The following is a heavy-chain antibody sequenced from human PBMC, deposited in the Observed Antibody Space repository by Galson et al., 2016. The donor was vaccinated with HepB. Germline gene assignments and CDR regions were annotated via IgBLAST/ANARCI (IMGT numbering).Heavy chain of an antibody. CDR1: GLDFRRYW. V-gene: IGHV4-59*01. Sequence: LRLSCAVSGLDFRRYWMHWVRQTPGKGLEWIGFISYSGSTNYNPSLKSRVTMSVDMSKNQFSLKLSSVTAADTAVYYCARMGYGDYLDYWGQGTLVTVSS. D-gene: IGHD2-21*02. J-gene: IGHJ4*02. CDR3: ARMGYGDYLDY. CDR2: ISYSGST.